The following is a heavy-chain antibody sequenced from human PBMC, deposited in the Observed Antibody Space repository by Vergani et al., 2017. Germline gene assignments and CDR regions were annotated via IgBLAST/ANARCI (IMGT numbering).Heavy chain of an antibody. CDR2: INPNSGGT. D-gene: IGHD2-2*01. CDR3: ARVGTSSHRDYFDY. V-gene: IGHV1-2*02. Sequence: QVQVVQSGAEVKKSGASVKVSCKASGYTFTDYFMHWVRQAPGQGLEWMGWINPNSGGTNYAQKFQGRVTMTRDTSISTAYMELSNLRSDDTAVYYCARVGTSSHRDYFDYWGQGTLVTVSS. J-gene: IGHJ4*02. CDR1: GYTFTDYF.